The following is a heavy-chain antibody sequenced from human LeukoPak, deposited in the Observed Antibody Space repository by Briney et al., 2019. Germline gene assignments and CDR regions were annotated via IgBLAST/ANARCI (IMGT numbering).Heavy chain of an antibody. CDR2: IYYSGSN. V-gene: IGHV4-39*01. J-gene: IGHJ5*02. CDR3: ARHRKKWLVASWVDP. D-gene: IGHD6-19*01. CDR1: GGSISSRSYS. Sequence: SETLPFTRTVSGGSISSRSYSWGWIPQTQGKGLEWIGSIYYSGSNYYNPSLKSRVTISVDTSKNQFSLRLSSVTAADTAAYYCARHRKKWLVASWVDPGGQGTLVTVSS.